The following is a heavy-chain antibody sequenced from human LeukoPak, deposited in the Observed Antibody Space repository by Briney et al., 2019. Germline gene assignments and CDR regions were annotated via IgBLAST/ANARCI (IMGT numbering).Heavy chain of an antibody. CDR1: GFPFSGYG. CDR3: AKGFYYDSSGYPFFDY. CDR2: IRYDGSNK. V-gene: IGHV3-30*02. J-gene: IGHJ4*02. D-gene: IGHD3-22*01. Sequence: QTGGSLRLSCAASGFPFSGYGMNWVRQAPGKGLEWVAFIRYDGSNKYYADSVKGRFTISRDNSKNTLYLQMNSLRAEDTAVYYCAKGFYYDSSGYPFFDYWGQGTLVTVSS.